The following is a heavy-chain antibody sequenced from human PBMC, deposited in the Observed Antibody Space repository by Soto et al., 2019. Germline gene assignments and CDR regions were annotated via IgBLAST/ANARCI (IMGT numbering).Heavy chain of an antibody. V-gene: IGHV1-69*01. J-gene: IGHJ5*02. D-gene: IGHD6-13*01. CDR1: GGTFSSYA. CDR2: IIPIFGTA. CDR3: ASPYSSSWYDGWFDP. Sequence: QVQLVQSGAEVKKPGSSVKVSCKASGGTFSSYAISWVRQAPGQGLEWMGGIIPIFGTANYAQKFQGRVMISADESTSPAYMELSRLSSEDTAVYYCASPYSSSWYDGWFDPWGQGTLVTVSS.